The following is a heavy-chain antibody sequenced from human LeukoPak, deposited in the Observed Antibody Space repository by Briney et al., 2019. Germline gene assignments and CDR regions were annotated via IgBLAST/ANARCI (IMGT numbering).Heavy chain of an antibody. J-gene: IGHJ5*02. D-gene: IGHD2-2*01. CDR3: ARGPAYCSSTSCPNWFDP. CDR2: INPNSGGT. V-gene: IGHV1-2*02. Sequence: GASVKVSCKASRYTFTGYYMHWVRPAPGQGLAWMGWINPNSGGTNYAQKFQGRVTMTRDTSISTAYTELSRLRSDDTAVYYCARGPAYCSSTSCPNWFDPWGQGTLVTVSS. CDR1: RYTFTGYY.